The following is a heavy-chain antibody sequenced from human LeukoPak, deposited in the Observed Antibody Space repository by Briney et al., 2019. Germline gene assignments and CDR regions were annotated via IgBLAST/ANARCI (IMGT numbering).Heavy chain of an antibody. J-gene: IGHJ4*02. CDR3: ARGTSVLRYFDWYPNFDY. CDR2: IYYSGST. Sequence: SETLSLTCTVSGGSISSSSYYWGWIRQPPGKGLEWIGYIYYSGSTNYNPSLKSRVTISVDTSKNQFSLKLSSVTAADTAVYYCARGTSVLRYFDWYPNFDYWGQGTLVTVSS. D-gene: IGHD3-9*01. CDR1: GGSISSSSYY. V-gene: IGHV4-61*05.